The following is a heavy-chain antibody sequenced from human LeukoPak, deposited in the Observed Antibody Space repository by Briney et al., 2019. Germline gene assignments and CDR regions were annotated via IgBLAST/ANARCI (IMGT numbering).Heavy chain of an antibody. V-gene: IGHV3-23*01. J-gene: IGHJ3*02. CDR2: ISGSGGST. Sequence: GGSLRLSCAASGFTFSSYAMSWVRQAPGKGLEWVSSISGSGGSTYYADSVKSRFTISRDNSKNTLYLQMNSLRAEDTAVYYCAKIDYGDYIYLDAFDIWGQGTMVTVSS. CDR3: AKIDYGDYIYLDAFDI. CDR1: GFTFSSYA. D-gene: IGHD4-17*01.